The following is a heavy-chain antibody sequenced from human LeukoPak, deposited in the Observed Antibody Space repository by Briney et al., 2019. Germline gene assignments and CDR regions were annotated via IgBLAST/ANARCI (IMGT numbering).Heavy chain of an antibody. CDR1: GYTFTGYY. CDR2: INPYSGGT. D-gene: IGHD6-13*01. J-gene: IGHJ4*02. Sequence: ASVKVSCKASGYTFTGYYMHWVRQAPGQGLEWMGWINPYSGGTNYAQKFQGRVTMTRDTSISTAYMELSRLRSDDTAVYYCAGGEIMAAAVTPGDYWGRELWSPSPQ. V-gene: IGHV1-2*02. CDR3: AGGEIMAAAVTPGDY.